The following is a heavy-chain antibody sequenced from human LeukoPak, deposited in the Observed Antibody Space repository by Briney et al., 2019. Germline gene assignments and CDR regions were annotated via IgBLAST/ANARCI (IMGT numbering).Heavy chain of an antibody. Sequence: GGSLRLSCAASGFTFSSYGMHWVRQAPGKGLEWVAVIWYDGSNKYYADSVKGRFTISRDNPKNTLYLQMNSLRAEDTAVYYCAREPSFYGDYFGFDYWGQGTLVTVSS. V-gene: IGHV3-33*01. CDR1: GFTFSSYG. J-gene: IGHJ4*02. CDR3: AREPSFYGDYFGFDY. D-gene: IGHD4-17*01. CDR2: IWYDGSNK.